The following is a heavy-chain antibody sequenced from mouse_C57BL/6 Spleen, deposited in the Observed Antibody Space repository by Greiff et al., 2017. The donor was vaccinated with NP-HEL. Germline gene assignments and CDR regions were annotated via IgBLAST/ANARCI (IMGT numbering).Heavy chain of an antibody. CDR3: ARARAVVADWYCDV. CDR1: GYAFSSSW. J-gene: IGHJ1*03. D-gene: IGHD1-1*01. CDR2: IYPGDGGT. V-gene: IGHV1-82*01. Sequence: QVHVKQSGPELVKPGASVKLSCKASGYAFSSSWMNWVKQRPGKGLEWIGRIYPGDGGTNYNGKFKGQATLTADKASSTAYMQRSSLASEHSAVYVCARARAVVADWYCDVGGTGPRPPSPQ.